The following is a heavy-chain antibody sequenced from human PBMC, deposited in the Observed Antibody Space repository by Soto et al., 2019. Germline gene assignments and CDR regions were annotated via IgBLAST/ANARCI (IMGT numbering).Heavy chain of an antibody. J-gene: IGHJ4*02. Sequence: QVQLQQWGAGLLTPSETLSLTCAVYGGSFSGYYWSWIRQPPGKGLEWIGEINHSGSTNYNPSLKSRVTISVDTSKNQCSLKLSSVTAADTAVYYCGGIVVVPAAMGGDYWGQGTLVTVSS. CDR3: GGIVVVPAAMGGDY. CDR2: INHSGST. D-gene: IGHD2-2*01. V-gene: IGHV4-34*01. CDR1: GGSFSGYY.